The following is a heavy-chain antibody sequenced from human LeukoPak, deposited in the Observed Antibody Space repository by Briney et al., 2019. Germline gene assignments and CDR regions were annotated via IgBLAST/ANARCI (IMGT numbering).Heavy chain of an antibody. Sequence: GASVKVSCKASGYTFTSYGISWVRQAPGQGLEWMGWISAYNGNTNYAQKLQGRVTMTTDTSTSTAYMELRSLRSDDTAVYYCARAARETDCSGGSCYRAQRGQFDYWGQGTLVTVSS. J-gene: IGHJ4*02. CDR1: GYTFTSYG. V-gene: IGHV1-18*01. CDR2: ISAYNGNT. D-gene: IGHD2-15*01. CDR3: ARAARETDCSGGSCYRAQRGQFDY.